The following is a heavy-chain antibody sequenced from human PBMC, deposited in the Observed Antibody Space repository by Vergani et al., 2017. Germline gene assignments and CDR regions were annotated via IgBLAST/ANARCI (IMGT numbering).Heavy chain of an antibody. CDR2: ISSSGSTI. CDR3: AKGGYYDSSGYCDY. V-gene: IGHV3-48*04. D-gene: IGHD3-22*01. Sequence: EVQLVESGGGLVQPGGSLRLSCAASGFTFSSYSMNWVRQAPGKGLEWVSYISSSGSTIYYADSVKGRFTISRDNAKNSLYLQMNSLRAEDTAVYYCAKGGYYDSSGYCDYWGQGTLVTVSS. J-gene: IGHJ4*02. CDR1: GFTFSSYS.